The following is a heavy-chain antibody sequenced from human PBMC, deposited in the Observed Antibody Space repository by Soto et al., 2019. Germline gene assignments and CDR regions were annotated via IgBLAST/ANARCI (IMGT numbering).Heavy chain of an antibody. CDR1: GYSFISYW. V-gene: IGHV1-46*01. Sequence: PGESLKISGKGSGYSFISYWIGLVRQMPGKGLEWMGIIRPSGGGTDYEQKFQGRVTMTRDTSTSTVYMEMSSLRSEDTAVYYCALFEGASQPLPDHWGQGTQVTVSS. J-gene: IGHJ4*02. CDR2: IRPSGGGT. CDR3: ALFEGASQPLPDH.